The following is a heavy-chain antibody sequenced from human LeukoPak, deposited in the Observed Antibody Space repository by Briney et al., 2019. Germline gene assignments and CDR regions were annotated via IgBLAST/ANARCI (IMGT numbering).Heavy chain of an antibody. CDR1: GGSISSYY. J-gene: IGHJ5*02. V-gene: IGHV4-59*01. D-gene: IGHD2-2*01. Sequence: PSETLSLTCTVSGGSISSYYWNWIRQPPGKGLEWLGYIYYSGSTNYNPSLKSRVTISVDTSKNQFSLKLSSVTAADTAVYYCARALDGYCSSTSCYGSIAWFDPWGQGTLVTVSS. CDR3: ARALDGYCSSTSCYGSIAWFDP. CDR2: IYYSGST.